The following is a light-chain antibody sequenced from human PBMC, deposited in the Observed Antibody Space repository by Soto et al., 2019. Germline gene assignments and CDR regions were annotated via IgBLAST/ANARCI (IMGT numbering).Light chain of an antibody. CDR1: QGIRRW. Sequence: DINMTQSPSSLSASVGDRVTITCRASQGIRRWLAWYQQKQEKAPKSLIYAASSLQSGVPSRLRGSGSGTDLTITISSMKHEDFETYYCQQYNSYPITFGHGTRLEI. J-gene: IGKJ5*01. CDR2: AAS. V-gene: IGKV1D-16*01. CDR3: QQYNSYPIT.